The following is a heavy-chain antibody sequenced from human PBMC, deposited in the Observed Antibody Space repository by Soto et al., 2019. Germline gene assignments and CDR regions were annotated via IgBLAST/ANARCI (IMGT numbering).Heavy chain of an antibody. V-gene: IGHV4-59*01. D-gene: IGHD6-6*01. Sequence: PSETLSVTCTVSGGSISSYYWSWIRQPPGKGLEWIGYIYYSGSTNYNPSLKSRVTISVDTSKNQFSLKLSSVTAADTAVYYCARDVGAARGGNYYYGMDVWGQGTTVTVSS. CDR3: ARDVGAARGGNYYYGMDV. CDR2: IYYSGST. J-gene: IGHJ6*02. CDR1: GGSISSYY.